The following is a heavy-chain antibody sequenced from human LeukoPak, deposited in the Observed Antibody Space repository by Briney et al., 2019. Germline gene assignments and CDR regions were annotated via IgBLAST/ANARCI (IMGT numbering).Heavy chain of an antibody. CDR3: ARHPGKVTNDWYFDL. V-gene: IGHV1-2*02. CDR1: GYTFTGYF. CDR2: ITPKSGGT. D-gene: IGHD4-23*01. Sequence: ASVKVSCKASGYTFTGYFIHWVRQAPGQGLEWMGWITPKSGGTNYAQKFQGRVTMTRDTSITTAYMELSRLSSDDTAVYYCARHPGKVTNDWYFDLWGRGTLVTVSS. J-gene: IGHJ2*01.